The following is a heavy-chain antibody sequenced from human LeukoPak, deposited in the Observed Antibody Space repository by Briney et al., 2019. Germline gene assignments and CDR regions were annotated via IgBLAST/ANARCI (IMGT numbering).Heavy chain of an antibody. V-gene: IGHV4-39*01. D-gene: IGHD1-26*01. J-gene: IGHJ3*02. CDR3: ARLISYTPQPRGGDAFDI. CDR1: GGSISISSSY. Sequence: SETLSLPCTVSGGSISISSSYWGWIRQPPGKGLEWFGSIYYSGSTYYNPSLKSRVTISVDTSKNQFSLKLSSVTAADTGVYYGARLISYTPQPRGGDAFDIWGQGTMVTVSS. CDR2: IYYSGST.